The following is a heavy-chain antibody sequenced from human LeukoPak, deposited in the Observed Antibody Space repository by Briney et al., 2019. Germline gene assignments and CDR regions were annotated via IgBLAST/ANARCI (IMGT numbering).Heavy chain of an antibody. V-gene: IGHV3-23*01. Sequence: PGGSLRLSCAASGFTFSSYAMSWVRQAPGKGLEWVSAISSSGGSTHYADSVNGRFTISRDDSKNTLYLQMNSLRAEDTAVYYCAKRRDQSSDGAFDYWGQGTLVTVSS. CDR2: ISSSGGST. J-gene: IGHJ4*02. CDR1: GFTFSSYA. D-gene: IGHD6-19*01. CDR3: AKRRDQSSDGAFDY.